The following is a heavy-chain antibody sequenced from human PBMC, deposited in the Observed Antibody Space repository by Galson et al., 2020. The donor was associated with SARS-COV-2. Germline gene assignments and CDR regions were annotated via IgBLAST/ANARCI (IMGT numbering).Heavy chain of an antibody. CDR3: AMINTIFWFGEGRGAMDS. CDR1: GFSFNNYP. Sequence: GGSLRLSCAASGFSFNNYPMHWVRQAPGRVLECLAVISYEGSKKYYADILSGRFTVSRDFSTDTLYLQMRSLSVEDSAMYYCAMINTIFWFGEGRGAMDSWGQGTRVTVTS. CDR2: ISYEGSKK. V-gene: IGHV3-30*04. J-gene: IGHJ4*02. D-gene: IGHD3-10*01.